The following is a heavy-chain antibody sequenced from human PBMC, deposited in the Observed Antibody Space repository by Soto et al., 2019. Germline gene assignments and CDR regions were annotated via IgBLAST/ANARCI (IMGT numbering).Heavy chain of an antibody. V-gene: IGHV3-23*01. J-gene: IGHJ4*02. CDR3: AKGSGWYAYYFDY. D-gene: IGHD6-19*01. Sequence: LRLSCAASGFTFSSYAMSWVRQAPGKGLEWASAISGSGGSTYYADSVKGRFTISRDNSKNTLYLQMNSLRAEDTAVYYCAKGSGWYAYYFDYWGQGTLVTVSS. CDR1: GFTFSSYA. CDR2: ISGSGGST.